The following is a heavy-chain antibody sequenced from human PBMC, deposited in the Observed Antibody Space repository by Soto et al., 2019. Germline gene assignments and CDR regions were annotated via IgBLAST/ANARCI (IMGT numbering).Heavy chain of an antibody. CDR3: ARATEYDFWSGPLYYYYMDV. J-gene: IGHJ6*03. D-gene: IGHD3-3*01. Sequence: SETLSLTCAVSGGSISSGGYSWSWIRQPPGKGLEWIGYIYHSGSTYYNPSLKSRVTISVDTSKNQFSLKLSSVTAADTAVYYCARATEYDFWSGPLYYYYMDVWGKGTTVTVSS. V-gene: IGHV4-30-2*01. CDR2: IYHSGST. CDR1: GGSISSGGYS.